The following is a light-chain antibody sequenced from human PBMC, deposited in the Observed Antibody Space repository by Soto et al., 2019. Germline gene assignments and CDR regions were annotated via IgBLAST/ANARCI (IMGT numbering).Light chain of an antibody. CDR2: DTS. J-gene: IGKJ3*01. V-gene: IGKV3-20*01. CDR1: HNITSKS. CDR3: QQYDTSYFT. Sequence: EIVLTQTPGTLSLSPGERATLTCQTGHNITSKSLACYQQKPGQPPRLLIYDTSSWAADVPERFTGAGSGTDFTLTVNRLEPEDFAVYYCQQYDTSYFTFGPGTRVD.